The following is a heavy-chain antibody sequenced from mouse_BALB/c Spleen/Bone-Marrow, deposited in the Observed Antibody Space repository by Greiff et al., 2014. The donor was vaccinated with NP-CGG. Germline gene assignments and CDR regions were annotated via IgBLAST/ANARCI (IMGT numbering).Heavy chain of an antibody. J-gene: IGHJ4*01. CDR2: ISSGSSTI. CDR1: GFTFSSFG. CDR3: AAITTVVARYAMDY. D-gene: IGHD1-1*01. Sequence: EVNVVESGGGLVQPGGSRKLSCAASGFTFSSFGMHWVRQAPEKGLEWVAYISSGSSTIYYADTVKGRFTISRDNPKNTLFQQMTSLRSEDTAMYYCAAITTVVARYAMDYWGQGTSVTVSS. V-gene: IGHV5-17*02.